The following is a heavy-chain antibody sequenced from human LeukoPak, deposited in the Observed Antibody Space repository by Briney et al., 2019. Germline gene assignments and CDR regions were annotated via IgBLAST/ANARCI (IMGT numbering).Heavy chain of an antibody. CDR1: GGTFISYA. V-gene: IGHV1-69*13. CDR2: IIPIFGTA. Sequence: ASVKVSCKASGGTFISYAISWVRQAPGQGLEWMGGIIPIFGTANYAQKFQGRVTITADESTSTAYMELSSLRSEDTAVYYYARDLRPKYCSSTSCPYVTYYYYGMDVWGQGTTVTVSS. CDR3: ARDLRPKYCSSTSCPYVTYYYYGMDV. D-gene: IGHD2-2*01. J-gene: IGHJ6*02.